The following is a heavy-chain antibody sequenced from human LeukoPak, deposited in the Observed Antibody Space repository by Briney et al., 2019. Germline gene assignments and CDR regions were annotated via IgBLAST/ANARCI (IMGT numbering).Heavy chain of an antibody. D-gene: IGHD6-13*01. CDR3: ARDRLSVVLAAAGDFDY. CDR1: GGSISSSNW. V-gene: IGHV4-4*02. J-gene: IGHJ4*02. CDR2: IYHSGST. Sequence: SGTLSLTCAVSGGSISSSNWWSWVRQPPGKGLEWIGEIYHSGSTNYNPSLKSRVTISVDKSKNQFSLKLSSVTAADTAVYYCARDRLSVVLAAAGDFDYWGQGTLVTVSS.